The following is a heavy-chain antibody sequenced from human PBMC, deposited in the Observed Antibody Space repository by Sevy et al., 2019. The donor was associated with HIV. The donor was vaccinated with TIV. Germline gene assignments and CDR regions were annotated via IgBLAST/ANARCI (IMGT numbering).Heavy chain of an antibody. V-gene: IGHV1-18*01. CDR1: GYTFTSYG. D-gene: IGHD6-6*01. CDR3: ARALDTYSSSSPFDY. J-gene: IGHJ4*02. CDR2: ISAYNGNT. Sequence: ASVKVSCKASGYTFTSYGISWVRQAPGQGLEWMGWISAYNGNTNYAQKLQGRVTMTTDTSTSTVYMELRSLRSDDTAVSYCARALDTYSSSSPFDYWGQGTLVTVSS.